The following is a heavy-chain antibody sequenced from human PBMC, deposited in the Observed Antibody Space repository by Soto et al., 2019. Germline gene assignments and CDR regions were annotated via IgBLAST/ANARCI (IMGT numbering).Heavy chain of an antibody. D-gene: IGHD5-18*01. CDR1: GYSFTSYW. V-gene: IGHV5-51*01. CDR3: ARLPARGYSFTYFDY. Sequence: GESLKISCKGSGYSFTSYWIGWVRQMPGKGLEWMGIIYPGDSDTRYSPSFQGQVTISADKSISTAYLQWSSLKASDTAMYYCARLPARGYSFTYFDYWGQGTLVTVSS. J-gene: IGHJ4*02. CDR2: IYPGDSDT.